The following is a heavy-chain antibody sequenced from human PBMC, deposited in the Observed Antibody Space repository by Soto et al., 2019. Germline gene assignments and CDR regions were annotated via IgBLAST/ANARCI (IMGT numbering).Heavy chain of an antibody. D-gene: IGHD3-3*01. V-gene: IGHV1-69*05. J-gene: IGHJ6*02. Sequence: SVKVSCKASGGTFSSYAISWVRQAPGQGLEWMGGIIPIFGTANYAQKFQGRVTMTRNTSISTAYMELSSLRSEDTAVYYCARGGSNYDFWSGYWLGYYYGMDVWGQGTTVTVSS. CDR2: IIPIFGTA. CDR1: GGTFSSYA. CDR3: ARGGSNYDFWSGYWLGYYYGMDV.